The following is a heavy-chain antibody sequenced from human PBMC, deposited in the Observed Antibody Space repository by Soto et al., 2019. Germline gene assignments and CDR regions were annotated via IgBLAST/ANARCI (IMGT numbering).Heavy chain of an antibody. J-gene: IGHJ6*02. CDR2: IYYSGST. Sequence: QVQLQESGPGLVKPSQTLSLTCTVSGGSISSGDYYWSWIRQPPGKGLEWIGYIYYSGSTYYNPYLKSRVTISVDTSKNQFSLKLSSVTAADTAVYYCASRYCSSTSCYTGAGAYYYYGMDVWGQGTTVTVSS. D-gene: IGHD2-2*02. CDR1: GGSISSGDYY. V-gene: IGHV4-30-4*01. CDR3: ASRYCSSTSCYTGAGAYYYYGMDV.